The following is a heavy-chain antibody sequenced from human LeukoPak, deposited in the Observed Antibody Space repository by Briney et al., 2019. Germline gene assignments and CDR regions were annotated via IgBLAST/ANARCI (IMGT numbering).Heavy chain of an antibody. Sequence: GGSLRLSCAASGFTFSGYDMHWVRQATGKGLEWVSAIGTAGDTYYPGSVKGRFTISRENAKNSLFLQMNSLRAGYTAVYFCARSVTVTTFPYFDYWGQGTLVTVSS. D-gene: IGHD4-17*01. J-gene: IGHJ4*02. CDR2: IGTAGDT. CDR1: GFTFSGYD. V-gene: IGHV3-13*04. CDR3: ARSVTVTTFPYFDY.